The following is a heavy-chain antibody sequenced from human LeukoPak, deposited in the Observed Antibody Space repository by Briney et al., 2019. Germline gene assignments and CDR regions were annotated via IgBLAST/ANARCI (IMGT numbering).Heavy chain of an antibody. J-gene: IGHJ4*02. V-gene: IGHV4-39*01. CDR2: IYYSGST. CDR3: ARHPIIAAAGTDFDY. CDR1: GGSISSSRYY. Sequence: SETLSLTCTVSGGSISSSRYYWGWIRQPPGKGLEWIGSIYYSGSTYYNPSLKSRVTISVDTSKNRFSLKLSSVTAADTAVYYCARHPIIAAAGTDFDYWGQGTLVTVSS. D-gene: IGHD6-13*01.